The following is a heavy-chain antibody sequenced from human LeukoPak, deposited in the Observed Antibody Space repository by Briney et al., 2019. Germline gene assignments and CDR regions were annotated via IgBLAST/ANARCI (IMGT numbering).Heavy chain of an antibody. V-gene: IGHV3-66*02. CDR1: GRTVSSNY. CDR2: IYSGGST. J-gene: IGHJ4*02. D-gene: IGHD1-26*01. Sequence: PGGSLRLSCADSGRTVSSNYMNWVRQAPGKGLQWVSVIYSGGSTYYANSVKGRFTISRDSSKNTVYLQMNSLRAEDTAVYYCARGGPVGYWGQGTLVTVSS. CDR3: ARGGPVGY.